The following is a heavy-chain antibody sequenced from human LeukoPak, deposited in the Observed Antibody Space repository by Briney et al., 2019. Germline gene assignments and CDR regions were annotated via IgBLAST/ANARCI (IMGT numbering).Heavy chain of an antibody. CDR3: ARGPYDFWSGYLAYFDY. V-gene: IGHV1-3*03. J-gene: IGHJ4*02. CDR2: INAGNGNT. CDR1: GYTFTSYA. D-gene: IGHD3-3*01. Sequence: ASVKVSCKASGYTFTSYAMHWVRQAPGQRLEWMGWINAGNGNTKYSQEFQGRVTITRDTSASTAYMELSSLRSEDMAVYYCARGPYDFWSGYLAYFDYWGQGTLVTVSS.